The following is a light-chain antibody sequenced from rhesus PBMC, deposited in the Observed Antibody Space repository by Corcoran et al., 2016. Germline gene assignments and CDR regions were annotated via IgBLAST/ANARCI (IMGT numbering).Light chain of an antibody. Sequence: QSAPTQPPSVSGSPGQSVTISCTGTSSDIGGVSWYQQHPGKAPKLMIYGVSNRPSGVSDRFSGSKSGNTASLTISGLQAEDESDFYCCVYITSGPYSLFGTGTRLSVL. J-gene: IGLJ1*01. CDR2: GVS. CDR1: SSDIGG. CDR3: CVYITSGPYSL. V-gene: IGLV2S7*01.